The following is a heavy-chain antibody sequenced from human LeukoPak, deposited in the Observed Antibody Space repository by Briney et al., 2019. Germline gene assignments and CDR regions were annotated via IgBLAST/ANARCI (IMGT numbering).Heavy chain of an antibody. CDR2: IYYSGST. D-gene: IGHD3-3*01. J-gene: IGHJ4*02. CDR3: ARGPYDFWSGYRKYYFDY. V-gene: IGHV4-39*07. CDR1: GGSISSSSYY. Sequence: SETLSLTRTVSGGSISSSSYYWGWIRQPPGKGLEWIGSIYYSGSTYYNPSLKSRVTMSVDTSKNQFSLKLSSVTAADTAVYYCARGPYDFWSGYRKYYFDYWGQGTLVTVSS.